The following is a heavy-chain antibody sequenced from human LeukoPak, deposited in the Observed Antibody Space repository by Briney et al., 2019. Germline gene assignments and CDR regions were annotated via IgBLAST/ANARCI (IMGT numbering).Heavy chain of an antibody. CDR2: IKQDGSEK. J-gene: IGHJ4*02. CDR1: GFTFRSYW. Sequence: GGSLRLSCAASGFTFRSYWMSWVRQAPGKGLEWVANIKQDGSEKYYVDSVKGRFTISRDNAKNSLYLQMNSLRAEDTAVYYCAAPPGVSGYSDYWGQGTLVTVSS. D-gene: IGHD3-22*01. V-gene: IGHV3-7*01. CDR3: AAPPGVSGYSDY.